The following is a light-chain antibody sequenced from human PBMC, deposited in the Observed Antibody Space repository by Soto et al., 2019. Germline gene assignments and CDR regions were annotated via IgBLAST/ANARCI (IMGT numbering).Light chain of an antibody. V-gene: IGKV3-20*01. Sequence: EIVLTQSPGTLSLSPGERATLSCRASQSVSSSYLAWYQQKPGQAPRLLIYGASSRATGISDRFSGSGSGTDFTLTISSLEPEDFAVYYCQESGTFGQGTRVEIK. J-gene: IGKJ1*01. CDR2: GAS. CDR1: QSVSSSY. CDR3: QESGT.